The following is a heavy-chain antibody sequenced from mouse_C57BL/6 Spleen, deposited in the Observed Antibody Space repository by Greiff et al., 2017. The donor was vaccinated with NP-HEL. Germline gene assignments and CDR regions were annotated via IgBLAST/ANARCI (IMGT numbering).Heavy chain of an antibody. CDR1: GYTFTDHT. Sequence: QVQLQQSDAELVKPGASVKISCKVSGYTFTDHTIHWMKQRPEQGLEWIGYIYPRDGSTKYNEKFKGKATLTADKSSSTAYMQLNSLTSEDSAVYFCARNGVYYGSSWDYFDYWGQGTTLTVSS. CDR2: IYPRDGST. D-gene: IGHD1-1*01. J-gene: IGHJ2*01. V-gene: IGHV1-78*01. CDR3: ARNGVYYGSSWDYFDY.